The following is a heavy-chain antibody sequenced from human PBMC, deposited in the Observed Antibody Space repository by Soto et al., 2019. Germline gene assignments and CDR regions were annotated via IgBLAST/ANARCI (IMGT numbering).Heavy chain of an antibody. D-gene: IGHD3-3*01. CDR2: VIPLLSIS. CDR1: GDTFSNHS. CDR3: ARGLRRSKSYYYYYMND. J-gene: IGHJ6*03. Sequence: QVQLVQSGAEVKKPGSSVKVSCKASGDTFSNHSINWVRQAPGQGLEWMGRVIPLLSISNYAQKFQDRVTITADRSTSTAYMELSSLRSEATAMYYCARGLRRSKSYYYYYMNDWGKGTMVIVSS. V-gene: IGHV1-69*02.